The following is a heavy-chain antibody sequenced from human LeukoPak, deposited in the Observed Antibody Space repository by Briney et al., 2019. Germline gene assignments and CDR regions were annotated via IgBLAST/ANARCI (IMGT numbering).Heavy chain of an antibody. CDR3: ARQTGSGLFTLP. CDR2: IYYTGNT. J-gene: IGHJ4*02. V-gene: IGHV4-39*01. D-gene: IGHD3/OR15-3a*01. Sequence: SETLSLTCTVSGVSISSSNSYWGWIRQPPGKGLEWIGSIYYTGNTYYNASLKSRVTVSIDTSKNQISLRLTSVTATDTAMYYCARQTGSGLFTLPGGQGTLVTVSS. CDR1: GVSISSSNSY.